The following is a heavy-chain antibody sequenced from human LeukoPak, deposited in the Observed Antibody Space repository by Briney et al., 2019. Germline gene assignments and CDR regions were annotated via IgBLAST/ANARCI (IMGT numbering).Heavy chain of an antibody. J-gene: IGHJ4*02. CDR1: GFTFSSYG. V-gene: IGHV3-30*03. Sequence: PGSSLRLSCAASGFTFSSYGMHWVRQAPGKGLEWMAVISYDGSNKFYADSVKGRFTISRDNSKNTLFLQVNSLRAEDTAVYYCARGGTTVVTPAGNWGQGTLVTVSS. CDR3: ARGGTTVVTPAGN. D-gene: IGHD4-23*01. CDR2: ISYDGSNK.